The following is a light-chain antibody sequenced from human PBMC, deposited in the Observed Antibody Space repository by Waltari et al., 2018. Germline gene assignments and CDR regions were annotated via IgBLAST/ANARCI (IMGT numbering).Light chain of an antibody. V-gene: IGKV2-28*01. Sequence: DIVLTQSPLSLPVTPGAPASISCRPSQGLLYSARYSYLEWYLQKPGQSPQLLIYAGSSRASGVPARFSGSVSGTDFTLRISRVEADDVGVYYCMQGLRTPYTFGQGTKLEIK. CDR3: MQGLRTPYT. CDR2: AGS. J-gene: IGKJ2*01. CDR1: QGLLYSARYSY.